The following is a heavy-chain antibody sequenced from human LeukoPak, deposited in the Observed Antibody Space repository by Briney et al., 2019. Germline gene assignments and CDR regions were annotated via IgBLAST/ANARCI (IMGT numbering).Heavy chain of an antibody. V-gene: IGHV4-34*01. D-gene: IGHD3-3*01. J-gene: IGHJ4*02. Sequence: SGTLSLTCAVYGGSFSGYYWSWIRQPPGKGLEWIGEINHSGSTNYNPSLKSRVTISVDTSKNQFSLKLSSVTAADTAVYYCARGGFAFWSGYSKNDYYFDYWGQGTLVTVSS. CDR2: INHSGST. CDR1: GGSFSGYY. CDR3: ARGGFAFWSGYSKNDYYFDY.